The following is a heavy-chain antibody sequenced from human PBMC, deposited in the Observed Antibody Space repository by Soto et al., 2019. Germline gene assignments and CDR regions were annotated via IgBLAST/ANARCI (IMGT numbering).Heavy chain of an antibody. CDR1: GFTFRSYR. Sequence: EEQLVESGGGLVQPGGSLRLSCAASGFTFRSYRMSWARQAPGKGLEWVATIKQDGSEKSYVDSVKGRFTISRDNAENSLYLQMNSLRAEDTAIYYCARDRGITTFGVGGIWGQGTLVTVSS. CDR2: IKQDGSEK. CDR3: ARDRGITTFGVGGI. J-gene: IGHJ4*02. V-gene: IGHV3-7*05. D-gene: IGHD3-3*01.